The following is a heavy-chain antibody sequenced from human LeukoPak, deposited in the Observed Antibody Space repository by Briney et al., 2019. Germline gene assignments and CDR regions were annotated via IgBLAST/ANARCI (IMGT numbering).Heavy chain of an antibody. D-gene: IGHD3-16*02. V-gene: IGHV3-7*04. CDR2: INPDGSEK. J-gene: IGHJ4*02. CDR3: ARGPRWNFDY. Sequence: GGSLRLSCEASGFTFSASWVIWVRQVPGKGLEWVAKINPDGSEKSYVESVKGRFTISRDNAKNSLYLQMNSLRVEDTAVYYCARGPRWNFDYWGQGTLVTVSS. CDR1: GFTFSASW.